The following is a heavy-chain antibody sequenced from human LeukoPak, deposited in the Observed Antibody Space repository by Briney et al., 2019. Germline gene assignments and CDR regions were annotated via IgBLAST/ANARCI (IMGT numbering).Heavy chain of an antibody. Sequence: GESLKISCKGSGYSFSNYWIGWVRQMPGKGLGWMGIMYPGDFDTRYSPSFQGEVSISVDKSISTAYLQWSSLKASDTAMYYCARTNAFDIWGQGTMVTVSS. CDR2: MYPGDFDT. V-gene: IGHV5-51*01. J-gene: IGHJ3*02. CDR3: ARTNAFDI. CDR1: GYSFSNYW.